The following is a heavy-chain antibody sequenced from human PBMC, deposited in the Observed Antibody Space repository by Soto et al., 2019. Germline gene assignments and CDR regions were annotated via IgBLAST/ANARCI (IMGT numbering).Heavy chain of an antibody. CDR2: ISGGGGGT. CDR3: AKGDRSPRANFDY. Sequence: PGGSLRLSCAASGFAFSSYAMNCVRQAPGKGLEWVSAISGGGGGTYYADSVKGRFTISRDNSKNMLYFQMNSLRAEDTAVYYCAKGDRSPRANFDYWGQGTLVTVSS. CDR1: GFAFSSYA. V-gene: IGHV3-23*01. J-gene: IGHJ4*02.